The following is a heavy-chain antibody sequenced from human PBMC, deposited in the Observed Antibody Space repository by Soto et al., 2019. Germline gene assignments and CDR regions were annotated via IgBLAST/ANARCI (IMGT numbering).Heavy chain of an antibody. V-gene: IGHV3-23*01. D-gene: IGHD3-9*01. CDR2: ISGSGGST. Sequence: GGSLRLSCAASGFTFSSYAISWVRQAPGKGLEWVSAISGSGGSTYYADSVKGRFTISRDNSKNTLYLQMNSLRAEDTAVYYCAKVQDYDILTGYLYYFDYWGQGTLVTVSS. CDR1: GFTFSSYA. J-gene: IGHJ4*02. CDR3: AKVQDYDILTGYLYYFDY.